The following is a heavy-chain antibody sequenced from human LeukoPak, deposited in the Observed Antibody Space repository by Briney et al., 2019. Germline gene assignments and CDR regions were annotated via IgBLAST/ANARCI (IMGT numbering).Heavy chain of an antibody. Sequence: SETLSLTCTVSGGSISSSSYYWGWIRQPPGKGLEWIGSIYYSGSTYYNPSLKSRVTISVDTSKNQFSLKLSSVTAADTAVYYCARGRFRGLQYNWFDPWGQGTLVTVSS. V-gene: IGHV4-39*07. D-gene: IGHD5-24*01. CDR1: GGSISSSSYY. CDR3: ARGRFRGLQYNWFDP. CDR2: IYYSGST. J-gene: IGHJ5*02.